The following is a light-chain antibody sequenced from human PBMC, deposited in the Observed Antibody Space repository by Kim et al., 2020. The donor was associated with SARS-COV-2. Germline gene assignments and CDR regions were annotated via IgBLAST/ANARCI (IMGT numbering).Light chain of an antibody. V-gene: IGKV1-39*01. Sequence: SVGDRVTITCRASQSINNFLNWYQQKAGEAPKLLIYGATILQRGVPSRFSGSGSGTHFTLTISSLQPEDFTTYYCQHSYGTPLTTFGGGTKVDIK. CDR2: GAT. CDR1: QSINNF. J-gene: IGKJ4*01. CDR3: QHSYGTPLTT.